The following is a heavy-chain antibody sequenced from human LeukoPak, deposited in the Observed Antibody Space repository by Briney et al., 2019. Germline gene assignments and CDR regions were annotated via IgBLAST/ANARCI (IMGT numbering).Heavy chain of an antibody. CDR1: GYTFTTYN. CDR3: AREMRAWELITGVDY. Sequence: ASVKVSCKASGYTFTTYNINWVRQAPGQGLEWMGWISGYNGNTNYAQKLQGRVTMTTDTSTSTAYMELRSLKSDDTAVYYCAREMRAWELITGVDYWGQGTLVTVSS. V-gene: IGHV1-18*01. CDR2: ISGYNGNT. J-gene: IGHJ4*02. D-gene: IGHD1-26*01.